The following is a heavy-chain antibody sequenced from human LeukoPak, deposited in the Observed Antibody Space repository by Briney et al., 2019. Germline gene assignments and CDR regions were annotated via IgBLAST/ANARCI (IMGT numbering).Heavy chain of an antibody. Sequence: GGSLRLSCAASGFTFSSYSMNWVRQAPGKGLEWVSYISSSSSAIYYADSVKGRFTISRDNAKNSLYLQMNSLRAEDTAVYYCARGIVGALDAFDIWGQGTMVTVSS. V-gene: IGHV3-48*01. CDR1: GFTFSSYS. D-gene: IGHD1-26*01. CDR2: ISSSSSAI. CDR3: ARGIVGALDAFDI. J-gene: IGHJ3*02.